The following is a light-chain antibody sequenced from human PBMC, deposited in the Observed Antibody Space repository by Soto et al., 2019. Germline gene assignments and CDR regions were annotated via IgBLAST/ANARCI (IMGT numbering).Light chain of an antibody. CDR1: TSDVGSYYL. J-gene: IGLJ1*01. CDR3: CSYAGRTTPYV. CDR2: DGS. V-gene: IGLV2-23*01. Sequence: QSALTQPASVSGSPGQSITISCSGPTSDVGSYYLVSWYQQHPGKALKLIIYDGSKRPSGVSNRFSGSKSGNPASLTISGLQAEDEADYYCCSYAGRTTPYVFGTGTKVTVL.